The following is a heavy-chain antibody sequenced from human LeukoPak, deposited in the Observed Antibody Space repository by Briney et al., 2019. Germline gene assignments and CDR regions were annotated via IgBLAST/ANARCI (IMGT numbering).Heavy chain of an antibody. J-gene: IGHJ2*01. V-gene: IGHV4-30-2*01. D-gene: IGHD5-18*01. CDR3: ARGPVDTAMVVPLWYFDL. Sequence: PSETLSLTCTVSGGSISSGGYYWSWIRQPPRKGLEWIGYIYHSGSTYYNPSLKSRVTISVDRSKNQFSLKLSSVTAADTAVYYCARGPVDTAMVVPLWYFDLWGRGTLVTVSS. CDR2: IYHSGST. CDR1: GGSISSGGYY.